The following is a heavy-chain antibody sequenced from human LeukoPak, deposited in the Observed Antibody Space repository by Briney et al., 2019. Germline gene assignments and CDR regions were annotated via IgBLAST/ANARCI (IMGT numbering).Heavy chain of an antibody. V-gene: IGHV1-2*02. CDR2: IDPNSGGT. J-gene: IGHJ4*02. D-gene: IGHD3/OR15-3a*01. CDR3: ARDREGLVYFDF. Sequence: ASVRLSCKASGYTFTGKFIHWVRQAPGRGLEWMGWIDPNSGGTDYAQKFQGRVTMTRDTSIAAAYMDLSRLISDDTAVYYCARDREGLVYFDFWGQGTLVTVSS. CDR1: GYTFTGKF.